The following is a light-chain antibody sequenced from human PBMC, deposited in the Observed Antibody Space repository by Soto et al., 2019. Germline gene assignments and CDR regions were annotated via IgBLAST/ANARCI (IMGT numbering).Light chain of an antibody. CDR1: SSNIGAGYD. CDR2: GNT. J-gene: IGLJ2*01. Sequence: QPVLTQPPSVSGAPGQRVTISCTGDSSNIGAGYDAHWYQHVPGTAPKLLIYGNTNRPSGVPDRISGSKSGTSASLAITGLQAEDEAHYYCQSYDSRLSGSVFGGGTKLTVL. V-gene: IGLV1-40*01. CDR3: QSYDSRLSGSV.